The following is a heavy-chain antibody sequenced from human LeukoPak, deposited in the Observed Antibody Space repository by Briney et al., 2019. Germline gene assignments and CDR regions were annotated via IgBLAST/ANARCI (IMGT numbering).Heavy chain of an antibody. Sequence: PGGSLRLSCAASGFTFSSYAMHWVRQAPGKGLEWVAVISYDGSNKYYADSVKGRFTISRDNSKNTLYLQMNSLRAEDTAVYYCAPSSSSGPFDYWGQGTLVTVSS. V-gene: IGHV3-30-3*01. CDR1: GFTFSSYA. CDR2: ISYDGSNK. CDR3: APSSSSGPFDY. D-gene: IGHD6-6*01. J-gene: IGHJ4*02.